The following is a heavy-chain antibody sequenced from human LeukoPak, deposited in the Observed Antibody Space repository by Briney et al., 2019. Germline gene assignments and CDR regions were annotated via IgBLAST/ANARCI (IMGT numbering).Heavy chain of an antibody. CDR1: GFTFSTSA. CDR3: AKGSF. V-gene: IGHV3-23*01. CDR2: ISESGGST. J-gene: IGHJ4*02. Sequence: GGSLRRSCVVSGFTFSTSAMSSVRQSPGKGLECVSGISESGGSTYYADSAKGRFTSPRDNSKNTLYLQMNNLRAEDTAAYYCAKGSFWGQGTQVTV. D-gene: IGHD3-10*01.